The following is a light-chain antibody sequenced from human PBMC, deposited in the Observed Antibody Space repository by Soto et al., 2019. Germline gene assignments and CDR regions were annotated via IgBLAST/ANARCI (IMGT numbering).Light chain of an antibody. J-gene: IGKJ5*01. CDR2: DAS. CDR1: QNINNY. V-gene: IGKV1-33*01. CDR3: QQYENLPT. Sequence: IQMTQSPSPLSASVGDRVTITCQASQNINNYLNWYQQKPGRAPKLLIYDASNLEAGVPSRFRGSGSGTDFTFTISRLQPEDIATYYCQQYENLPTFGQGTRLENK.